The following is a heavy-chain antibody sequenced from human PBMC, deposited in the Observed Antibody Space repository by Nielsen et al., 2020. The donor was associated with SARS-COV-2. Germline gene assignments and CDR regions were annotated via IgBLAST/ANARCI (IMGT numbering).Heavy chain of an antibody. D-gene: IGHD5/OR15-5a*01. J-gene: IGHJ3*02. Sequence: SETLSLTCAVYGGSFSGYYWSWIRQPPGKGLEWIGEINHSGSTNYNPSLKSRVTISVDTSKNQFSLKLSSVTAADTAVYYCARDSSSVVAFDIWGQGTMVTVSS. CDR1: GGSFSGYY. CDR2: INHSGST. V-gene: IGHV4-34*01. CDR3: ARDSSSVVAFDI.